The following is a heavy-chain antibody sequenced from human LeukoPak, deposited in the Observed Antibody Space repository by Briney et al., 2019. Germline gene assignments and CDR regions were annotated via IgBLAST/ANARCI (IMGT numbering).Heavy chain of an antibody. V-gene: IGHV3-74*01. D-gene: IGHD3-9*01. CDR1: GFTFSSYW. CDR2: INSDGSST. Sequence: PGGSLRLSCAASGFTFSSYWMHWVRQAPGKGLVWVSRINSDGSSTSYADSVKGRFTISRDNAKNTLYLQMNSLRAEDTAVYYCARVRGNYDILTGYYSAFDYWGQGTLVTVSS. CDR3: ARVRGNYDILTGYYSAFDY. J-gene: IGHJ4*02.